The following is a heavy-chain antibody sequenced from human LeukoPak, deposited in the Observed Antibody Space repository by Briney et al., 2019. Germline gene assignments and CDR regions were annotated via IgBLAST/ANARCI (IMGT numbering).Heavy chain of an antibody. CDR3: AKGREKMRGFDY. J-gene: IGHJ4*02. D-gene: IGHD1-26*01. V-gene: IGHV3-53*01. Sequence: PGGSLRLSCAVSGFTVGSNYMSWVRQAPGKGLEWVSVIYSGASYYADSVKGRFTISRDNSKNTLYLQMNSLRPEDTAVYYCAKGREKMRGFDYWGQGTLVTVSS. CDR2: IYSGAS. CDR1: GFTVGSNY.